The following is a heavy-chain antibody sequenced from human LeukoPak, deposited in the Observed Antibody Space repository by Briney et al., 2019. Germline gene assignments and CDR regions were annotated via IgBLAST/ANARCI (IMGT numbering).Heavy chain of an antibody. CDR1: GFTVSSNY. Sequence: GGSLRLSCAASGFTVSSNYMCWVRQAPGKGLEWVSVIYSGGNTYYTDSVKGRFTISRDSSKNTLYLQMNSLRAEDTAVYYCARMGYYYSIPTFFDYWGQGTLVTVSS. J-gene: IGHJ4*02. CDR2: IYSGGNT. V-gene: IGHV3-66*02. CDR3: ARMGYYYSIPTFFDY. D-gene: IGHD3-22*01.